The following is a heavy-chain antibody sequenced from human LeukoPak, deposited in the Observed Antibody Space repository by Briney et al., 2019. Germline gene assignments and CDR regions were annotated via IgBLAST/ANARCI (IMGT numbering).Heavy chain of an antibody. Sequence: GGSLRLSCAASGFSFSRFWMTWVRQAPGKGLEWVASIKEDGGEMYYVDSVKSRFTISRDNSKNTLYLQMNSLRDEDTAVYYCAKRAYGSGSYYSFDSWGQGTLVTVSS. J-gene: IGHJ4*02. V-gene: IGHV3-7*05. CDR3: AKRAYGSGSYYSFDS. D-gene: IGHD3-10*01. CDR1: GFSFSRFW. CDR2: IKEDGGEM.